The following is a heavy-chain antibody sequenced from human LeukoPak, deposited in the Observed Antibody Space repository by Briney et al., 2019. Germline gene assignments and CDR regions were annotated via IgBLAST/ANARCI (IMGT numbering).Heavy chain of an antibody. V-gene: IGHV1-24*01. Sequence: GASVKVSCKVSGYTLAELSMHWVRQAPGKGLEWMGGFDPEDGETIYAQKFQGRVTMTEDTSTDTAYMELSSLRSEDTAVYYCAADIVVVTDPSLDFWGQGTLVIVSS. CDR1: GYTLAELS. D-gene: IGHD2-21*02. CDR2: FDPEDGET. CDR3: AADIVVVTDPSLDF. J-gene: IGHJ4*02.